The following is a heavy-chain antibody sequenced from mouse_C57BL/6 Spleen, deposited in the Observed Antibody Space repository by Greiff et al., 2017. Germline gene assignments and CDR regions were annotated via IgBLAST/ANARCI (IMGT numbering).Heavy chain of an antibody. CDR1: GYTFTDYF. V-gene: IGHV1-26*01. J-gene: IGHJ3*01. D-gene: IGHD1-1*01. Sequence: EVQLQQSGPELVKPGASVKISCKASGYTFTDYFMNWVKQSHGKSLEWIGDINPNNGGTSYNQKFKGKATLTVDKSSSTAYMELRSLTSEDSAVYYCASPFTTVVARVAYWGQGTLVTVSA. CDR3: ASPFTTVVARVAY. CDR2: INPNNGGT.